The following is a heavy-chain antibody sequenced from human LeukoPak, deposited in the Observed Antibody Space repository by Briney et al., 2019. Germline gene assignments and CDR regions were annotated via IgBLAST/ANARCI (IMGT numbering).Heavy chain of an antibody. CDR3: ARDWDRIAAAGTLVDS. D-gene: IGHD6-13*01. CDR1: GFTFDDYG. Sequence: RPGGSLRLSCAASGFTFDDYGMSWVRQAPGEGLEWVSGINWNGGSTGYADSVKGRFTISRDNAKNSLYLQMNSLRAEDTAVYYCARDWDRIAAAGTLVDSWGQGTLVTVSS. V-gene: IGHV3-20*04. CDR2: INWNGGST. J-gene: IGHJ4*02.